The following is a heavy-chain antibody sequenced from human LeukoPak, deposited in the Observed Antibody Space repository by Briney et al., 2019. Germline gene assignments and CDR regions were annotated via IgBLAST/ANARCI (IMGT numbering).Heavy chain of an antibody. D-gene: IGHD3-10*01. V-gene: IGHV3-30*18. J-gene: IGHJ4*02. CDR1: GFTFSNYM. CDR2: ISSDGYRT. CDR3: AKGLGTGSVLARPLHY. Sequence: PGGSLRLSCAASGFTFSNYMMHWVRQAPDKGLQWVAVISSDGYRTDYPDSVRGRFTISRDNFKNTVDLQMISVTAEDTAMYFCAKGLGTGSVLARPLHYWGQGTLVTVSS.